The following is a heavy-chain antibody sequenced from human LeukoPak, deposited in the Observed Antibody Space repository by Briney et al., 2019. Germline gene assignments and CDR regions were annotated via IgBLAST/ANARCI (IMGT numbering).Heavy chain of an antibody. V-gene: IGHV4-59*01. CDR1: GGSISSYY. CDR3: ARTLGYCSSTSCQNWFDP. CDR2: IYYSGST. D-gene: IGHD2-2*01. Sequence: SETLSLTCTVSGGSISSYYWSWIRQPPGKGLEWIGYIYYSGSTNYNPSLKSRVTILVDTSKNQFSLKLSSVTAADTAVYYCARTLGYCSSTSCQNWFDPWGQGTLVTVSS. J-gene: IGHJ5*02.